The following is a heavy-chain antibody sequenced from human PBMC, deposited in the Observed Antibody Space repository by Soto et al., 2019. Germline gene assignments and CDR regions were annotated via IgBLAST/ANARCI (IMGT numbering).Heavy chain of an antibody. D-gene: IGHD3-10*02. CDR3: ARDLFGRAEAEQYGMDA. V-gene: IGHV3-33*01. CDR1: GFTFSRSG. J-gene: IGHJ6*02. Sequence: QVQLVESGGGVVQPGRSLRLSCAASGFTFSRSGMHWVRQAPGKGLEWVAVIWYDGNNKYYADSVKGRFTISRDNSKNTLYLQMNSLRAEDMAVYYCARDLFGRAEAEQYGMDAWGQGTTVTVSS. CDR2: IWYDGNNK.